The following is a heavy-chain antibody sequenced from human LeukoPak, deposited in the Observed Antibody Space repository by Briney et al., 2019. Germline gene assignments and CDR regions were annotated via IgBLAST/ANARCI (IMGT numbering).Heavy chain of an antibody. D-gene: IGHD3-10*01. J-gene: IGHJ4*02. CDR3: ARGSSGY. CDR2: IKQDGSEK. CDR1: EFTFTTYW. Sequence: PGGSLRLSCEASEFTFTTYWMSWVRQAPGKGLEWVANIKQDGSEKYYVDSVKGRFTISRDNAKNSVYLQMNSLRAEDTAVYYCARGSSGYWGQGTLVTVSS. V-gene: IGHV3-7*01.